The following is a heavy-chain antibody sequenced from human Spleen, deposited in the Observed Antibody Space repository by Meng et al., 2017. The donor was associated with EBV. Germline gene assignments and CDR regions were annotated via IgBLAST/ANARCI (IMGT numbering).Heavy chain of an antibody. CDR1: GGSFSDYY. V-gene: IGHV4-34*01. CDR2: INHSGST. D-gene: IGHD6-13*01. CDR3: ARGGHFGAAAGPDY. Sequence: QSQAGGAGSLKPSETLFPPCAVYGGSFSDYYSSWIRQPPGKGLEWIGEINHSGSTNYNPSLKSRVTISVDTSKNQFSLKLSSVTAADTAVYYCARGGHFGAAAGPDYWGQGALVTVSS. J-gene: IGHJ4*02.